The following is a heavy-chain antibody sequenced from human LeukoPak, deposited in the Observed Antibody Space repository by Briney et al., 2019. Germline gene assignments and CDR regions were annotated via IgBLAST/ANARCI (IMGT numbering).Heavy chain of an antibody. CDR2: IHYSGST. V-gene: IGHV4-59*01. J-gene: IGHJ4*02. Sequence: NPSETLSLTCTVSGGCISSYYWSWIRQPPGKGLEWVGYIHYSGSTDYNPSLKSRLTLLVDTSKNQFSLRLSSVTAADTAVYFCARRTFDTSGYYPDWGQGTLVTVSS. CDR1: GGCISSYY. CDR3: ARRTFDTSGYYPD. D-gene: IGHD3-22*01.